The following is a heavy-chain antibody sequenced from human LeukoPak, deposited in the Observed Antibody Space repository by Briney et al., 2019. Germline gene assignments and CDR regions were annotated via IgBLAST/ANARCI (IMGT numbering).Heavy chain of an antibody. V-gene: IGHV4-34*01. Sequence: TSETPSLTCAVYGGSFSGYYWSWIRQPPGKGLEWIGEINHSGSTNYNPSLKSRVTISVDTSKNQFSLKLSSVTAADTAVYYCARVTAGYADYWGQGTLVTVSS. J-gene: IGHJ4*02. CDR2: INHSGST. CDR1: GGSFSGYY. D-gene: IGHD3-9*01. CDR3: ARVTAGYADY.